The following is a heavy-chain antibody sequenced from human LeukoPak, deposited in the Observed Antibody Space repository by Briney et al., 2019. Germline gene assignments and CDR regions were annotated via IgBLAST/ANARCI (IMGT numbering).Heavy chain of an antibody. CDR3: ARRTYYYDSSGLRGAFDI. CDR2: IYYSGST. V-gene: IGHV4-59*08. CDR1: GGSISSYY. Sequence: SETLSLTCTVSGGSISSYYWSWIRQPPGKGLEWIGYIYYSGSTNYNPSLKSRVTISVDTSKNQFSLKLGSVTAADTAVYYCARRTYYYDSSGLRGAFDIWGQGTMVTVSS. D-gene: IGHD3-22*01. J-gene: IGHJ3*02.